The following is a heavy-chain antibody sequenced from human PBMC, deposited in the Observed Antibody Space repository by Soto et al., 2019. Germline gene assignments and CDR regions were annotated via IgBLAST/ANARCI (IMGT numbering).Heavy chain of an antibody. Sequence: PSETLSLTCAVSGGSIDDYSWSWIRQPPGKGLEWIGYIYHYGNPHYNASLRSRVTLSVDRSKNQFSLNLRSVTAADTAVYYCARDVGYGRLDYGGQGSLVTVS. D-gene: IGHD1-1*01. CDR2: IYHYGNP. CDR1: GGSIDDYS. V-gene: IGHV4-30-2*01. J-gene: IGHJ4*02. CDR3: ARDVGYGRLDY.